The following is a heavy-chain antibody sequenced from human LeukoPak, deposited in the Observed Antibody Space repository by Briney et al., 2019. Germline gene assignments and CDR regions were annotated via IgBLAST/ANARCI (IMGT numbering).Heavy chain of an antibody. D-gene: IGHD5-18*01. CDR3: ARADTAMVIVDY. Sequence: PGGSLRLSCAASGFMFSKSWMHWVRQAPGKGLEWVAVISYDGSNKYYADSVKGRFTISRDNSKNTLYLQMNSLRAEDTAVYYCARADTAMVIVDYWGQGTLVTVSS. V-gene: IGHV3-30*03. CDR2: ISYDGSNK. J-gene: IGHJ4*02. CDR1: GFMFSKSW.